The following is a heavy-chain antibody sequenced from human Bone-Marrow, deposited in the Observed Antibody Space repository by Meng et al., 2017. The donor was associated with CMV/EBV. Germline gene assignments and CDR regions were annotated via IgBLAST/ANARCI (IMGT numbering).Heavy chain of an antibody. V-gene: IGHV4-31*02. D-gene: IGHD4-11*01. CDR3: ARARGMTTVTTLDY. J-gene: IGHJ4*02. CDR1: GGSISSGGYY. CDR2: IYYSGST. Sequence: SGGSISSGGYYGSWIRQHPGKGLEWIGYIYYSGSTYYNPSLKSRVTISVDTSKNQFSLKLSSVTAADTAVYYCARARGMTTVTTLDYWGQGTLVTVSS.